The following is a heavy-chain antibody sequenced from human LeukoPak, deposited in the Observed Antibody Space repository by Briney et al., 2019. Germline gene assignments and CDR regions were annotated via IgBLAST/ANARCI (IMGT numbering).Heavy chain of an antibody. J-gene: IGHJ5*02. V-gene: IGHV1-8*01. CDR3: ASFVRWFGELRNS. D-gene: IGHD3-10*01. Sequence: ASVKVSCKASGYTFTHNDINWVRQATGQGLEWMGWMNPNSGNTGYAQKFQGRVTMTRNTSISTAYMELSSLRSEDTAVYYCASFVRWFGELRNSWGQGTLVIVSS. CDR1: GYTFTHND. CDR2: MNPNSGNT.